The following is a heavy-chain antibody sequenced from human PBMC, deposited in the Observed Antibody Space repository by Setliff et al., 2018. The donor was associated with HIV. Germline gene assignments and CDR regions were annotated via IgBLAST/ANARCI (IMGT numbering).Heavy chain of an antibody. J-gene: IGHJ4*02. CDR3: ARGHYGE. Sequence: GGSPRLSCAASGFSVSDSYMRWVRQAPGKGLEWVSVIYSDGSTYYADSVKGRFTVSRDTSKNTLFLQMNSLRDDDTALYYCARGHYGEWGQGTLVTVSS. D-gene: IGHD4-17*01. CDR2: IYSDGST. CDR1: GFSVSDSY. V-gene: IGHV3-53*01.